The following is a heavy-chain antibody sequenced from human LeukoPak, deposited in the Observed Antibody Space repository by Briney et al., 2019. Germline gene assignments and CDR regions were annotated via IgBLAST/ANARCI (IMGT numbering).Heavy chain of an antibody. CDR3: ARFSGYAPYYYYYYMDV. CDR1: GGSFGGYY. CDR2: INHSGST. J-gene: IGHJ6*03. V-gene: IGHV4-34*01. Sequence: PSETLSLTCAVYGGSFGGYYWSWIRQPPGKGLEWIGEINHSGSTNYNPSLKSRVTISVDTSKNQFSLKLSSVTAADTAVYYCARFSGYAPYYYYYYMDVWGKGTTVTVSS. D-gene: IGHD5-12*01.